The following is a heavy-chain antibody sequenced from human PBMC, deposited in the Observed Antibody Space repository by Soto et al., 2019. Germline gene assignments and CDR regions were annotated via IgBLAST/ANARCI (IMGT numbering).Heavy chain of an antibody. V-gene: IGHV3-15*01. D-gene: IGHD3-10*01. J-gene: IGHJ4*02. CDR1: GFTFSNAW. CDR2: IKSKTDGGTT. CDR3: GRSYYYGSGTLDY. Sequence: GGSLRLSCAASGFTFSNAWMSWVRQAPGKGQEWVGRIKSKTDGGTTDYAAPVKVRFTISRDDSKNTLYLQMNSLKTEDTAVYYCGRSYYYGSGTLDYWGQGSLVTVSS.